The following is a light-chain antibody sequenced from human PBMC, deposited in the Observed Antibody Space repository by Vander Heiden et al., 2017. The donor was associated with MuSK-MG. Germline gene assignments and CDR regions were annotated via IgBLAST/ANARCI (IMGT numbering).Light chain of an antibody. CDR1: QSISSW. CDR2: KAS. Sequence: DIQMTQSPSTLSAFVGDRVTITCRASQSISSWLAWYQQKPGRAPKLLISKASNLESGVPSRFSGSGSGTEFTLTISSLQPDDFATYYCQQYNSYSWTFGQGTKVEIK. V-gene: IGKV1-5*03. CDR3: QQYNSYSWT. J-gene: IGKJ1*01.